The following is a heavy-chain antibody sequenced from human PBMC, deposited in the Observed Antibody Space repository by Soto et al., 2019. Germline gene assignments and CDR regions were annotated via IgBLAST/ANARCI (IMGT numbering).Heavy chain of an antibody. CDR2: IYPGDSET. D-gene: IGHD2-8*01. CDR3: TRAYIVLMVYAGPLDYGMDV. V-gene: IGHV5-51*01. Sequence: GESLKISCRGFGYIFTNYWIGWVRQMPGKGLEWMGIIYPGDSETRYSPSFQGQVTISADKSISTAYLQWSSLKASDTAMYYCTRAYIVLMVYAGPLDYGMDVWGQGTTVTVSS. J-gene: IGHJ6*02. CDR1: GYIFTNYW.